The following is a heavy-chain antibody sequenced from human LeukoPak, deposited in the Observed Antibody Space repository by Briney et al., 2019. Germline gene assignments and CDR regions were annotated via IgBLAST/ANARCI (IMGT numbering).Heavy chain of an antibody. CDR2: IYASGST. J-gene: IGHJ4*02. CDR3: AREYPSTKIGGLDY. V-gene: IGHV4-4*07. D-gene: IGHD2-2*01. Sequence: SETLSLTCTVSGGSISSYYWSWIRQPAGKGLEWIGRIYASGSTNYNPSLKSRVTMSVDTSKNQFSLKLSSVTAADTAVYYCAREYPSTKIGGLDYWGQGTLVTVSS. CDR1: GGSISSYY.